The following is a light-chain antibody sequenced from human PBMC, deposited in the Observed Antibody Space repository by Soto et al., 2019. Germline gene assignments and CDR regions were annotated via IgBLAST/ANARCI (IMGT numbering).Light chain of an antibody. Sequence: QSVLTQPPSASGTPGQRVTISCSGSSSNIGSNTVNWYQQLPGTAPKVLIYSNNQRPSGVPDRFSGSKSGTSASLAISGLQSEDEADYYCAAWDSSLSAVVFGGGTKLTVL. V-gene: IGLV1-44*01. CDR1: SSNIGSNT. CDR3: AAWDSSLSAVV. CDR2: SNN. J-gene: IGLJ2*01.